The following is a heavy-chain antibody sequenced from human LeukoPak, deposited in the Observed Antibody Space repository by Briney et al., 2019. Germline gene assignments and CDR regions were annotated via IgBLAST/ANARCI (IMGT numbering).Heavy chain of an antibody. J-gene: IGHJ4*02. Sequence: GGSLRLSCAVSGFSFSSYAMSWVRQAPGKGLEWVSGISGSGGSTYSADSVKGRFTISRDNSKNTLYLQMNSLRAEDTAVYYCAKFAIYGSGNYWGQGTLVTVSS. D-gene: IGHD3-10*01. CDR2: ISGSGGST. V-gene: IGHV3-23*01. CDR3: AKFAIYGSGNY. CDR1: GFSFSSYA.